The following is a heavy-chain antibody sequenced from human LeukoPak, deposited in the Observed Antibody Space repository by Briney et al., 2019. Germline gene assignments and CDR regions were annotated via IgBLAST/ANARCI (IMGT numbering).Heavy chain of an antibody. CDR2: IFPIFGTA. V-gene: IGHV1-69*05. Sequence: SVKVSCKASGGTFSSYASSWVRQAPGQGREWMGGIFPIFGTANYAQKFQGRVTITTDESTSTAYMELSSLRSEDTAVYYCARDRGYYDILTGYYRGPYYYYYMDVWGKGTTVTVSS. J-gene: IGHJ6*03. CDR3: ARDRGYYDILTGYYRGPYYYYYMDV. D-gene: IGHD3-9*01. CDR1: GGTFSSYA.